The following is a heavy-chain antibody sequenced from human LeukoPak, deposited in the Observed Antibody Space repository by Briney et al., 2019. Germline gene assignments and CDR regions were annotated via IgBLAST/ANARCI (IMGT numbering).Heavy chain of an antibody. J-gene: IGHJ5*02. Sequence: SETLSLTCAVYGGSFSGYYWSWIRQPPGKGLEWIGEINHSGSTNYNPSLKSRVTISVDTSKNQFSLKLCSVTAADTAVYYCARGLGYDFWSGYYFWFDPWGQGTLVTVSS. V-gene: IGHV4-34*01. CDR3: ARGLGYDFWSGYYFWFDP. D-gene: IGHD3-3*01. CDR2: INHSGST. CDR1: GGSFSGYY.